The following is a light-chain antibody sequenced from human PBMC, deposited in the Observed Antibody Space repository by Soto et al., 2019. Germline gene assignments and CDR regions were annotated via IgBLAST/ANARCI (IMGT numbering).Light chain of an antibody. CDR2: DDN. CDR3: QVWDGATDRVL. V-gene: IGLV3-21*02. Sequence: SYELTQPPSVSMAPGQTARITCERDNFGTNGVRWYQRKPGQAPVLVVYDDNDRPPGIPERFSASNSGDTATLTISRVGAGDEADYFCQVWDGATDRVLFGGGTKLTVL. J-gene: IGLJ2*01. CDR1: NFGTNG.